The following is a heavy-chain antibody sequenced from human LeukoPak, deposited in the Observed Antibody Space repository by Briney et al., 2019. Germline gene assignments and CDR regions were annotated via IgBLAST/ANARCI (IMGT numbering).Heavy chain of an antibody. V-gene: IGHV4-30-2*01. CDR3: ARGKLWFGEVTDAFDI. D-gene: IGHD3-10*01. CDR2: IYHSGST. CDR1: GGSISSGGYY. J-gene: IGHJ3*02. Sequence: SETLSLTCTVSGGSISSGGYYWSWIRQPPGKGLEWIGYIYHSGSTYYNPSLKSRVTISVDTSKSQFSLKLSSVTAADTAVYYCARGKLWFGEVTDAFDIWGQGTMVTVSS.